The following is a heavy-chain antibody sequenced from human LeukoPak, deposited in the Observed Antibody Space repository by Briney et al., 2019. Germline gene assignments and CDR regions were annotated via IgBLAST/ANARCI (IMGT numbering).Heavy chain of an antibody. J-gene: IGHJ4*02. Sequence: ASVKVSCKASGYTFTSYGISWVRQAPGQGLEWMGWISAYNGNTNYAQKLQGRVTMTTDTSTSTAYMELRSLRSDGTAVYYCARDRPLTRIEMATIRPWDYWGQGTLVTVSS. D-gene: IGHD5-24*01. CDR1: GYTFTSYG. V-gene: IGHV1-18*01. CDR2: ISAYNGNT. CDR3: ARDRPLTRIEMATIRPWDY.